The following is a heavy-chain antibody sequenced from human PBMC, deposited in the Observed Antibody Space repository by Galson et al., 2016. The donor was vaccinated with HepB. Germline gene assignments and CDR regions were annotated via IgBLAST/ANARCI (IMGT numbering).Heavy chain of an antibody. V-gene: IGHV4-39*01. Sequence: SETLSLTCTVSGGSISSSSYYWGWIRQPPGKGLEWIGSIYYSGSTYYNPSLKSRVTISVDTSKNQFSLKLSSVTAADTAVYYCATNVGLGTDYYGSGSSKWGSRNDYYDMDVWGQGTTVTVSS. D-gene: IGHD3-10*01. CDR2: IYYSGST. J-gene: IGHJ6*02. CDR1: GGSISSSSYY. CDR3: ATNVGLGTDYYGSGSSKWGSRNDYYDMDV.